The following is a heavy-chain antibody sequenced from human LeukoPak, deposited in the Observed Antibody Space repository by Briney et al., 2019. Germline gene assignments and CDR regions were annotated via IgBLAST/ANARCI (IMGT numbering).Heavy chain of an antibody. CDR2: ISWEGGST. V-gene: IGHV3-43*01. D-gene: IGHD3-3*01. CDR3: AKDMSVLKLFGVVVDS. CDR1: GFTFDEYT. J-gene: IGHJ4*02. Sequence: GGSLRLSCAASGFTFDEYTMHWVRQAPGKGLEWVSLISWEGGSTFYADSVKGRFTVSRDNSRNSLSLQMNSLRTEDTAFYYCAKDMSVLKLFGVVVDSWGQGTLVTVSS.